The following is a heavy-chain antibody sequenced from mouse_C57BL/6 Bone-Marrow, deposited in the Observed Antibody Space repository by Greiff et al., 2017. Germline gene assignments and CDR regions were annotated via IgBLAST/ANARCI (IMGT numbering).Heavy chain of an antibody. CDR1: GYTFTSYG. D-gene: IGHD1-1*01. Sequence: VQLQQSGAELARPGASVKLSCKASGYTFTSYGISWVKQRPGQGLEWIGGIYPRSGNTYYNEKFKGKATLTADKSSSTAYMELRRLTSEDSAVYFCARGGNYCGSRPWFAYWGQGTLVTVSA. CDR3: ARGGNYCGSRPWFAY. CDR2: IYPRSGNT. J-gene: IGHJ3*01. V-gene: IGHV1-81*01.